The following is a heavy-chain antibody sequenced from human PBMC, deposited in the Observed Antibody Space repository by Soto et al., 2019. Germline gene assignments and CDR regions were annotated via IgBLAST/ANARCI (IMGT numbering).Heavy chain of an antibody. CDR1: GFTFSTYT. J-gene: IGHJ3*02. D-gene: IGHD2-8*02. CDR2: VVGSGEST. V-gene: IGHV3-23*01. Sequence: GGSLRLSCAASGFTFSTYTMTWVRQAPGKGLERVSSVVGSGESTYYADSVKGRFTISRDSSQNTVYLQMNSLTAGDTALYYYAKATATGGGAFDICGQGTMVTVSS. CDR3: AKATATGGGAFDI.